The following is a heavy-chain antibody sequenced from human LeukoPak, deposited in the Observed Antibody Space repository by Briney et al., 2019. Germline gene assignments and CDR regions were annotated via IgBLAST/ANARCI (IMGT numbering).Heavy chain of an antibody. J-gene: IGHJ3*02. D-gene: IGHD1-26*01. CDR1: GGSISSSSYY. V-gene: IGHV4-39*07. CDR2: IYYSGST. Sequence: SSETLSLTCTVSGGSISSSSYYWGWIRQPPGKGLEWIGSIYYSGSTYYNPSLKSRVTISVDTSKNQFSLKLSSVTAADTAVYYCARDPSGSYGAFDIWGQGTMVTVSS. CDR3: ARDPSGSYGAFDI.